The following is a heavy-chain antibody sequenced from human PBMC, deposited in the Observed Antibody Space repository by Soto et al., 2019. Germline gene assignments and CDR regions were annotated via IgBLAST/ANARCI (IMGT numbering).Heavy chain of an antibody. Sequence: ASVKVSCKASGYTFTGYYMHWVRQAPGQGLEWMGWISAYNGNTNYAQKLQGRVTMTTDTSTSTAYMELRSLRSDDTAVYYCARDYYGSGSYLDYWGQGTLVTVSS. CDR1: GYTFTGYY. CDR3: ARDYYGSGSYLDY. V-gene: IGHV1-18*04. CDR2: ISAYNGNT. J-gene: IGHJ4*02. D-gene: IGHD3-10*01.